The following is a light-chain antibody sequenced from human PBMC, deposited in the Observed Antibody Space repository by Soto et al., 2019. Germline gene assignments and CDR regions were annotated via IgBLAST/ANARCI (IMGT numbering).Light chain of an antibody. J-gene: IGKJ1*01. CDR3: QHYKAFSPWT. CDR1: QNIVIW. Sequence: DIQMTQSPSALSASIGDRVTITCRASQNIVIWWAWYHKKPGKAPKSLIFDASNLESGVSSRLRGSGSGTEFTLTIDNLQPDDSGSYYCQHYKAFSPWTFGQGTKVEIK. CDR2: DAS. V-gene: IGKV1-5*01.